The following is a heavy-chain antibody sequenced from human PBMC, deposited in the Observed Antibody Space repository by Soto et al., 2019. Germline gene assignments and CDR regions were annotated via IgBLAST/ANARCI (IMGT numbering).Heavy chain of an antibody. J-gene: IGHJ3*02. Sequence: GGSLRVSCAASGFIFSGSAMHWGRQASGKGLEWVGRIRSKANSYATAYAASVKGRFTISRDDSKNTAYLQMNSLKTEDTAVYYCTIGGTDIVVVPAARGQHFNDAFDIRGQGTMVTVTS. CDR2: IRSKANSYAT. CDR1: GFIFSGSA. CDR3: TIGGTDIVVVPAARGQHFNDAFDI. V-gene: IGHV3-73*01. D-gene: IGHD2-2*01.